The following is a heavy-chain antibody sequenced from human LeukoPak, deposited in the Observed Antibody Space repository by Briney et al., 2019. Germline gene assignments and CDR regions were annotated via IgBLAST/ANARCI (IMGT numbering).Heavy chain of an antibody. CDR1: GGTFSSYA. CDR3: ARGGDGDPLGY. V-gene: IGHV1-69*04. D-gene: IGHD4-17*01. J-gene: IGHJ4*02. Sequence: SVKVSCKASGGTFSSYAISWVRQAPGQGLEWMGRIIPIFGIANYAQKFQGRVTITADKSTSTAYMELSSLRSEDTAVYYCARGGDGDPLGYWGQGTLVTVSS. CDR2: IIPIFGIA.